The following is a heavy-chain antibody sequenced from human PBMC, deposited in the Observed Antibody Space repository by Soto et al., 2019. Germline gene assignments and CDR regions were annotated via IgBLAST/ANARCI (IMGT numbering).Heavy chain of an antibody. V-gene: IGHV3-21*01. D-gene: IGHD6-19*01. CDR3: AREDSIIIPAVADF. CDR1: GFTFSRVS. J-gene: IGHJ4*02. Sequence: PGGSLRLSCEASGFTFSRVSMNWVRQVPGKGLEWVASISSGSSDTYYSDSVKGRFTISRDNAKNSVSLQMNNLRAEDTAVYYCAREDSIIIPAVADFWGQGTLVTVSS. CDR2: ISSGSSDT.